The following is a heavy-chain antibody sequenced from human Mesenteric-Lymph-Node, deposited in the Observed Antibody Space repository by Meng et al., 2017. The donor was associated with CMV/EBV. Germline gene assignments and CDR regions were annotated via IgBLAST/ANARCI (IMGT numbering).Heavy chain of an antibody. J-gene: IGHJ4*02. V-gene: IGHV3-74*01. CDR3: ARGYYYGSGSTY. CDR1: GFTFSDYY. Sequence: GESLKISCAASGFTFSDYYMSWIRQAPGKGLVWVSRINSDGSSTSYADSVKGRFTISRDNAKNTLYLQMNSLRAEDTAVYYCARGYYYGSGSTYWGQGTLVTVSS. D-gene: IGHD3-10*01. CDR2: INSDGSST.